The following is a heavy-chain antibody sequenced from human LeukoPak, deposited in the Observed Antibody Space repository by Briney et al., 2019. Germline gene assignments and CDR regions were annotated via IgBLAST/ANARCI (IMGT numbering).Heavy chain of an antibody. CDR1: GFTFCSYE. CDR3: ARDLYYFGSGSYVPGLPDY. D-gene: IGHD3-10*01. J-gene: IGHJ4*02. Sequence: PGGCLRLSCVVSGFTFCSYEMNWVRPAPGMGREWVSYLCSRGSYIYYAESVKGRFTISRDNAKNSLYLQMNSLRAEDTAVYYCARDLYYFGSGSYVPGLPDYWGQGTLVTVSS. V-gene: IGHV3-48*03. CDR2: LCSRGSYI.